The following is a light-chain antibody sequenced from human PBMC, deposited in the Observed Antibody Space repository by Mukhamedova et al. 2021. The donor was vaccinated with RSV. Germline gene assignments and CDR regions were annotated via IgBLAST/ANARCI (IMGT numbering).Light chain of an antibody. CDR2: DAS. V-gene: IGKV1-33*01. Sequence: WYQRRVHGKAPKLLIYDASNLQTGVPSRFSGTGSGTDFTFTISSLQPEDIGTYYCQQYNNAPPYTFGQGTRLEIK. J-gene: IGKJ2*01. CDR3: QQYNNAPPYT.